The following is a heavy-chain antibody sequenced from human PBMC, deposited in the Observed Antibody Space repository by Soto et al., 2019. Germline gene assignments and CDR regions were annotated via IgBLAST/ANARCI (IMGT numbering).Heavy chain of an antibody. CDR1: GGTFSSYA. J-gene: IGHJ4*02. CDR3: ARGDSSGYFVLLPLDY. V-gene: IGHV1-69*13. D-gene: IGHD3-22*01. Sequence: GASVKVSCKASGGTFSSYAISWVRQAPGQGLEWIGGIIPIFGTANYAQKFQGRVTITADESTSTAYMELSSLRSEDTAVYYCARGDSSGYFVLLPLDYWGQGTLVTVSS. CDR2: IIPIFGTA.